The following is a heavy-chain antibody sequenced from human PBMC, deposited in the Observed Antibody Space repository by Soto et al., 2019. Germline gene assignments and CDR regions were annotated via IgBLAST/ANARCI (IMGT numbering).Heavy chain of an antibody. D-gene: IGHD3-3*01. J-gene: IGHJ3*02. V-gene: IGHV3-9*01. CDR3: ALLRFLEWSHRAFDI. CDR2: ISWNSGSI. Sequence: GGSLRLSCAASGFTFDDYAMHWVRQAPGKGLEWVSGISWNSGSIGYADSVKGRFTISRDNAKNSLYLQMNSLRAEDTALYYCALLRFLEWSHRAFDIWGHGTMVTV. CDR1: GFTFDDYA.